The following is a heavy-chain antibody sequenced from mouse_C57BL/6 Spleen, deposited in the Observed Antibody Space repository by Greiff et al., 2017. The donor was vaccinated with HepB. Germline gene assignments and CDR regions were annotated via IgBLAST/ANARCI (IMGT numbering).Heavy chain of an antibody. CDR1: GYSFTSYY. CDR3: ARGNYYGSPYFDY. CDR2: IYPGSGNT. V-gene: IGHV1-66*01. Sequence: QVQLKESGPELVKPGASVKISCKASGYSFTSYYIHWVKQRPGQGLEWIGWIYPGSGNTKYNEKFKGKATLTADTSSSTAYMQLSSLTSEDSAVYYCARGNYYGSPYFDYWGQGTTLTVSS. D-gene: IGHD1-1*01. J-gene: IGHJ2*01.